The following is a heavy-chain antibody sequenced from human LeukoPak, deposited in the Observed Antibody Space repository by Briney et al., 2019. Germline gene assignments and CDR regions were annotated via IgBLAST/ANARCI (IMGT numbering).Heavy chain of an antibody. CDR1: GFTFSSYE. CDR3: ARDLSIAARGGI. D-gene: IGHD6-6*01. J-gene: IGHJ3*02. V-gene: IGHV3-48*03. CDR2: ISSSGSTI. Sequence: GGSLRLSCAASGFTFSSYEMNWVRQAPGKGLEWVSYISSSGSTICYADSVKGRFTISRDNTKNSLYLQMNSLRAEDTAVYYCARDLSIAARGGIWGQGTMVTVSS.